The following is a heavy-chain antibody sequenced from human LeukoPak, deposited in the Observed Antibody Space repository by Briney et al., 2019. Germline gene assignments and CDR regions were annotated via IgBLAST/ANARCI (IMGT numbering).Heavy chain of an antibody. D-gene: IGHD2-15*01. CDR2: ISGSAGGT. Sequence: GGSLRPSCAVSGITLNNYGMSWVRQAPGKGLEWVAGISGSAGGTYYADSVKGRFTVSRDNAKNTLYLQLNNLRAEDTAVYFCAKRGVVIRDILVGFHKEAYYFDSWGQGALVTVSS. CDR3: AKRGVVIRDILVGFHKEAYYFDS. J-gene: IGHJ4*02. CDR1: GITLNNYG. V-gene: IGHV3-23*01.